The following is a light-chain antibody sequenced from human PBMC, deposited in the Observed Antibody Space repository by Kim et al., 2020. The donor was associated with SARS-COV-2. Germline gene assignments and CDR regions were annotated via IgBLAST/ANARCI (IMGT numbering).Light chain of an antibody. Sequence: AGKAAMISGGGSSVGGKGVRWHQKTPGQALVLVMYYDGGRPSGIGRRSAASNAGKAATLIISRVDAGDEAYYYCQVWDISSDSVVFGGGTQLTVL. CDR2: YDG. V-gene: IGLV3-21*04. J-gene: IGLJ2*01. CDR1: SVGGKG. CDR3: QVWDISSDSVV.